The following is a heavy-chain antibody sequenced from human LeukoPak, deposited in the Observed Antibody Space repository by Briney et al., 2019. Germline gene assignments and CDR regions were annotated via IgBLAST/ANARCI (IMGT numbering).Heavy chain of an antibody. Sequence: SVKVSCKASGGTFSSYAISWVRQAPGQGLEWMGGITPIFGTTNYAQKFQGRVTITADKSTSTAYMELSSLRSEDTAVYYCAHQLTHYDILTGYSYRLGAFDIWGQGTMVTVSS. CDR1: GGTFSSYA. J-gene: IGHJ3*02. V-gene: IGHV1-69*06. CDR2: ITPIFGTT. CDR3: AHQLTHYDILTGYSYRLGAFDI. D-gene: IGHD3-9*01.